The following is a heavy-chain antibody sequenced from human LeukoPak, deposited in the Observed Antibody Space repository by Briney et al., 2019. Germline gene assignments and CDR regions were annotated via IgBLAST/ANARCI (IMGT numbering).Heavy chain of an antibody. CDR2: ISYDGSNK. V-gene: IGHV3-30-3*01. CDR3: ARDLYPTALRGKDV. D-gene: IGHD2-2*02. J-gene: IGHJ6*02. CDR1: GFTFSGYA. Sequence: GGSLRLSCAASGFTFSGYAMHWVRQAPGKGLEWVAVISYDGSNKYYADSAKGRFTISRDNSKNTLYLQMNSLRAEDTAVYYCARDLYPTALRGKDVWGQGTTVTVSS.